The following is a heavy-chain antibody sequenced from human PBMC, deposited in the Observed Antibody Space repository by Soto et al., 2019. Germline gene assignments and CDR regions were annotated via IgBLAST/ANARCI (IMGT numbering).Heavy chain of an antibody. V-gene: IGHV1-3*05. Sequence: QVQLVQSGAEETKPGASVKVSCKASGYTFTNYATHWVRQAPGQRLEWMGWINAGNGNTKYSQKFQGRVTITRDTSASTAYMELSSLRSEDTAVYYCARVSGYYLPDYWGQGTLVTVSS. D-gene: IGHD5-12*01. CDR2: INAGNGNT. CDR1: GYTFTNYA. J-gene: IGHJ4*02. CDR3: ARVSGYYLPDY.